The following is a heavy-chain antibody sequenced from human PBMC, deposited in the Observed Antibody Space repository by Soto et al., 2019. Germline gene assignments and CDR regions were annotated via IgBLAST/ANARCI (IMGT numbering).Heavy chain of an antibody. J-gene: IGHJ4*02. CDR2: IKSKNDGGTT. CDR3: TTDDPINRF. Sequence: GGSLRLSCAASGFTFNNAWMSWVRQAPGKGLEWVGRIKSKNDGGTTDYAALVKGRFTISRDDSKNTLYLQMNSLKIEDSAVYYCTTDDPINRFWGQGTLVTVSS. V-gene: IGHV3-15*01. CDR1: GFTFNNAW.